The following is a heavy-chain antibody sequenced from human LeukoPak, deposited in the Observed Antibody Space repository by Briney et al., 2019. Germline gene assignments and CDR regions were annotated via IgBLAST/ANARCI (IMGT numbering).Heavy chain of an antibody. CDR2: ISYDGSNK. D-gene: IGHD3-22*01. CDR1: GFTFSSYG. CDR3: AKSGVDYYDSSGYYYPAI. Sequence: GGSLRLSCAASGFTFSSYGMHWVRQAPGKGLEWVAVISYDGSNKYYADPVKGRFTISRDNSKNTLYLQMNSLRAEDTAVYYCAKSGVDYYDSSGYYYPAIWGQGTLVTVSS. V-gene: IGHV3-30*18. J-gene: IGHJ4*02.